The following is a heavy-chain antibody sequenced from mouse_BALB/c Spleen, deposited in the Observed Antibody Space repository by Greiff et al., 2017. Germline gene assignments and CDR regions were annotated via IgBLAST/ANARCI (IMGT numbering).Heavy chain of an antibody. J-gene: IGHJ4*01. V-gene: IGHV2-2*02. CDR3: ARNGNYRGYYAMDY. D-gene: IGHD2-1*01. CDR2: IWSGGST. CDR1: GFSLTSYG. Sequence: QVQLKESGPGLVQPSQSLSITCTVSGFSLTSYGVHWVRQSPGKGLEWLGVIWSGGSTDYNAAFISRLSISKDNSKSQVFFKMNSLQANDTAIYYCARNGNYRGYYAMDYWGQGTSVTVSS.